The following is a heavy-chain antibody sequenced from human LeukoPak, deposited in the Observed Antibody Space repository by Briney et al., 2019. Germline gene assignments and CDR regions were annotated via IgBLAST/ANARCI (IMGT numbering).Heavy chain of an antibody. J-gene: IGHJ6*01. CDR2: ISGSGDNR. Sequence: GGSLRLSCAASGFTFSGFAMSWGRRAPGKGLEGVSGISGSGDNRLYADSVKGRFTISRDNSKNTLYLEMNSLRAEDTAIYYCAKMKGHPLPKYYMDVWGQGTTVTVSS. V-gene: IGHV3-23*01. CDR1: GFTFSGFA. CDR3: AKMKGHPLPKYYMDV. D-gene: IGHD1-26*01.